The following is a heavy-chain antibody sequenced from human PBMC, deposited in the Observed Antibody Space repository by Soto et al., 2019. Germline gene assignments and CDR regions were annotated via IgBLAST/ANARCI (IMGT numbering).Heavy chain of an antibody. V-gene: IGHV3-23*01. Sequence: GGSLRLSCAASGFTFSSYAMSWVRQAPGKGLEWVSAISGSGGSTYYADSVKGRFTISRDNSKNTLYLQMNSLRAEDTAVYYCAKDLGIVVVQAVTFDYWGQGTLVTVSS. J-gene: IGHJ4*02. CDR1: GFTFSSYA. D-gene: IGHD2-2*01. CDR3: AKDLGIVVVQAVTFDY. CDR2: ISGSGGST.